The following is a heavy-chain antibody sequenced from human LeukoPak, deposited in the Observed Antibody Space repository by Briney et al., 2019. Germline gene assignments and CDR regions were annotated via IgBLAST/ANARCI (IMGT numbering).Heavy chain of an antibody. D-gene: IGHD3-3*01. Sequence: SETLSLTCAVSGYSISSGYYWGWIRQAPGKGLEWIGNIYHTGNTYYNPSLKGRVTISVDTSKNQLSLKVTSVTAADTAVYYCARTIFGVESGYFDYWGQGTLVTVSS. CDR3: ARTIFGVESGYFDY. CDR2: IYHTGNT. V-gene: IGHV4-38-2*01. J-gene: IGHJ4*02. CDR1: GYSISSGYY.